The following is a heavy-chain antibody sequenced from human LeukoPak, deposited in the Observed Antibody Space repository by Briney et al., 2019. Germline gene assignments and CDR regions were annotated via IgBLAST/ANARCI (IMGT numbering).Heavy chain of an antibody. D-gene: IGHD4-17*01. J-gene: IGHJ4*02. V-gene: IGHV3-74*01. CDR2: INPEGSRG. CDR1: GFNFSKYW. Sequence: GGSLRLSCAASGFNFSKYWMHWVRQAPRKGLVWVSRINPEGSRGTYADSVMGRFTISRDNAENTLYLQMSSLRGDDTAVYYCYAPEVDYWGQGTLVTVSS. CDR3: YAPEVDY.